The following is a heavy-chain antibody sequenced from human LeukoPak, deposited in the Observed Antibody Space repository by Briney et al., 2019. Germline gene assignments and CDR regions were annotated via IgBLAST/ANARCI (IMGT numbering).Heavy chain of an antibody. J-gene: IGHJ3*02. V-gene: IGHV4-4*07. CDR3: ERDSYYYDSSGYLVAAFDI. CDR2: IYTSGST. D-gene: IGHD3-22*01. Sequence: SETLSLTCTVSGGSISSYYWSWIRQPAGKGLEWIGRIYTSGSTNYNPSLKSRVTMSVDTSKNQFSLKLSSETAADTAVYYCERDSYYYDSSGYLVAAFDIWGQGTMVTVSS. CDR1: GGSISSYY.